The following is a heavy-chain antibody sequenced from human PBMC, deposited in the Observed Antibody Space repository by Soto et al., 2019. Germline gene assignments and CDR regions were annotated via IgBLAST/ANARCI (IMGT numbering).Heavy chain of an antibody. CDR1: GYTLTELS. CDR2: FDPEDGET. J-gene: IGHJ4*02. Sequence: ASVKVSCKVSGYTLTELSMHWVRQAPGKGLEWMGGFDPEDGETIYAQKFKGRVTMTEDTSTDTANMELSSLRSEDTAVYYCATVNGDYQDLVDYWGQGTLVTVSS. D-gene: IGHD4-17*01. CDR3: ATVNGDYQDLVDY. V-gene: IGHV1-24*01.